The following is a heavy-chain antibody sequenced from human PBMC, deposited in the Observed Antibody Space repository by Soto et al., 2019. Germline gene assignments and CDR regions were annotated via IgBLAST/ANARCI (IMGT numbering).Heavy chain of an antibody. CDR3: ASERASGSYYLDY. V-gene: IGHV3-30*03. CDR2: ISYDGSNK. CDR1: GFTFSSYG. D-gene: IGHD1-26*01. J-gene: IGHJ4*02. Sequence: QVQLVESGGGVVQPGRSLRLSCAASGFTFSSYGMHWVRQAPGKGLEWVAVISYDGSNKYYADSVKGRFTISRDNSKNPLYLQMNSLRAEDTAVYYCASERASGSYYLDYWGQGTLVTVSS.